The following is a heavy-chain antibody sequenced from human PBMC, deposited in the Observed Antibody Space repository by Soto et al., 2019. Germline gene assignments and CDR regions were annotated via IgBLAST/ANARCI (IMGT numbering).Heavy chain of an antibody. CDR3: ARPRVLNDPWFDP. CDR1: GDSISSSSNY. J-gene: IGHJ5*02. Sequence: QLQLQESGPGLVKPSETLSLTCTVSGDSISSSSNYWGWIRQPPGKGLEWIGNIYYSGSTYYNPSLKSRVTISADTSKAQGSLRLSPLTAADTAVYYCARPRVLNDPWFDPWGQGTLVTVSS. D-gene: IGHD1-1*01. CDR2: IYYSGST. V-gene: IGHV4-39*01.